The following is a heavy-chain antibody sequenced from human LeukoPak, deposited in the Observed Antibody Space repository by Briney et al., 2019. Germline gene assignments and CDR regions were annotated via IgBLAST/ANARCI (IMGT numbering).Heavy chain of an antibody. Sequence: PSETLSLTCAVYGGSFSGYYWSWIRQPPGKGLEWIGSIYYSGSTYYNPSLKSRVTISVDTSKNQFSLKLSSVTAADTAVYYCARDRSELGPCYWGQGTLVTVSS. D-gene: IGHD1-26*01. CDR1: GGSFSGYY. CDR2: IYYSGST. V-gene: IGHV4-34*01. J-gene: IGHJ4*02. CDR3: ARDRSELGPCY.